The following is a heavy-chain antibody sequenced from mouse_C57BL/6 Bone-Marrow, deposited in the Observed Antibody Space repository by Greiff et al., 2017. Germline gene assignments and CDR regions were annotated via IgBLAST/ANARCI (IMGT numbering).Heavy chain of an antibody. Sequence: EVQLQQSGGDLVKPGGSLKLSCAASGFTFSDYGMHWVRQAPEKGLEWVAYISSGSSTIYYADTVKGRFTISRDNAKNTLFLQMTSLRSEDTAMYYSARGGGQAWFAYWGQGTLVTVSA. J-gene: IGHJ3*01. V-gene: IGHV5-17*01. CDR3: ARGGGQAWFAY. CDR2: ISSGSSTI. CDR1: GFTFSDYG. D-gene: IGHD6-1*01.